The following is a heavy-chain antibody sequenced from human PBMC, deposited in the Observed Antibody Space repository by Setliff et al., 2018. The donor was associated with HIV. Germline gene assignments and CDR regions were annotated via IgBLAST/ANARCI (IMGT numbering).Heavy chain of an antibody. CDR2: IYTSGP. J-gene: IGHJ4*02. Sequence: SETLSLTCTVSGGSISSGSYYWSWIRQPAGKGLEWIGRIYTSGPRYNPSLENRVTISVNPSKSQFFLMLSSVTAADTAVYYCARASSDIPGVDSNYFDDWGQGTLVTVSS. CDR1: GGSISSGSYY. D-gene: IGHD2-2*01. CDR3: ARASSDIPGVDSNYFDD. V-gene: IGHV4-61*02.